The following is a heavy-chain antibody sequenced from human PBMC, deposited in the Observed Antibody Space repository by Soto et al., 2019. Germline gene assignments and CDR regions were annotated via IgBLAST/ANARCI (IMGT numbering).Heavy chain of an antibody. Sequence: SETLSLTCTVSGDSIRSSSHYWAWNRQPPGKGLEWIGGFYYSGSPYYNPSLKSRVTISVDTSKNQCSLKLSSVTAADTAVYYCARVDYGSGSHWFYPWGQGTLVTVSS. CDR2: FYYSGSP. V-gene: IGHV4-39*07. D-gene: IGHD3-10*01. J-gene: IGHJ5*02. CDR1: GDSIRSSSHY. CDR3: ARVDYGSGSHWFYP.